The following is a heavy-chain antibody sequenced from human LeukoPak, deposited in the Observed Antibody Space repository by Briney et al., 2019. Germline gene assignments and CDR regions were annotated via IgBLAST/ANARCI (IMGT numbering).Heavy chain of an antibody. CDR3: PRDQSVRYFDWLLYSYYGMDV. CDR1: GFTFSSYA. V-gene: IGHV3-30*04. J-gene: IGHJ6*02. Sequence: GGSLRLSCAASGFTFSSYAMHWVRQAPGKGLEWVAVISYDGSNKYYADSVKGRFTISRDNSKNTLYLQMNSLRAEDTAVYYCPRDQSVRYFDWLLYSYYGMDVWGQGTTVTVSS. CDR2: ISYDGSNK. D-gene: IGHD3-9*01.